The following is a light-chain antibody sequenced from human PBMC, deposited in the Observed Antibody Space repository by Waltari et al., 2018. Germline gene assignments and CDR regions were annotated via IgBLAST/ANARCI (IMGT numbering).Light chain of an antibody. J-gene: IGLJ3*02. CDR3: CSYAGRYTWV. V-gene: IGLV2-11*01. CDR1: SSDVGGYNY. CDR2: DVN. Sequence: QSALTPPRSVSESPGKSVTISCTGTSSDVGGYNYVSCYQQHPGKAPKLMIYDVNKRPSGVPDRFSGSKSGNTASLTISGLQAEDEADYYCCSYAGRYTWVFGGGTKLTVL.